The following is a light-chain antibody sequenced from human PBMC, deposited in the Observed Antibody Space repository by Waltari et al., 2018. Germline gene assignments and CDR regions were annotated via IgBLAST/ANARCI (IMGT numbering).Light chain of an antibody. V-gene: IGKV1-9*01. Sequence: DIQLTQSPSFLSASVGDRVTITCRASQGISSYLAWYQQKPGKAPKLLIYAASTLQSGVPSTFSGSGSVTEFTLTLSSLQPEDFATYYCQQLNGYPLTFGGGTKVEIK. J-gene: IGKJ4*01. CDR1: QGISSY. CDR3: QQLNGYPLT. CDR2: AAS.